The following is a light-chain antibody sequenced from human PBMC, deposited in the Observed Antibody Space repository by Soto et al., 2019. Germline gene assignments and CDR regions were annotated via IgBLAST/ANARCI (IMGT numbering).Light chain of an antibody. CDR1: RSDVGAYNY. CDR2: EVT. J-gene: IGLJ1*01. CDR3: SSFTSRFTFV. V-gene: IGLV2-14*01. Sequence: QSAPTQPASGSGTPGQTTAISFTGTRSDVGAYNYVSWYQQHPGKAPKLMISEVTNRPSGVSDRFSGSKSGNTASLTISGLQAEDEADYYCSSFTSRFTFVFGTGAKVTVL.